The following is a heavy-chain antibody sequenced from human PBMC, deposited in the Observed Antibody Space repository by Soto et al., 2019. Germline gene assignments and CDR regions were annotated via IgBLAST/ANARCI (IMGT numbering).Heavy chain of an antibody. CDR3: ARDPPLDLDGMDV. V-gene: IGHV1-46*01. Sequence: ASVKVSCKASGYTFTSYYMHWVRQAPGQGLEWMGIINPSGGGTSYAQKFQGRVTMTRDTSTSTVYMELSSLRSEDTAVYYCARDPPLDLDGMDVWGQGTTVTVSS. CDR2: INPSGGGT. D-gene: IGHD3-9*01. J-gene: IGHJ6*02. CDR1: GYTFTSYY.